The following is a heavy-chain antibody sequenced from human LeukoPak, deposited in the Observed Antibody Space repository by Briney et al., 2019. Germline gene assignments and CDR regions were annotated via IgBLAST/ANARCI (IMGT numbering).Heavy chain of an antibody. CDR3: ASSLYYYGMDV. CDR1: GFTFSSYE. V-gene: IGHV3-48*03. J-gene: IGHJ6*04. CDR2: ISSSGSTI. Sequence: GGSLRLSCAASGFTFSSYEMNWVRQAPGKGLEWVSYISSSGSTIYYADSVKGRFTISRDNAKNSLYLQMNSLRAEDTAVYYCASSLYYYGMDVWDKGTTVTVSS.